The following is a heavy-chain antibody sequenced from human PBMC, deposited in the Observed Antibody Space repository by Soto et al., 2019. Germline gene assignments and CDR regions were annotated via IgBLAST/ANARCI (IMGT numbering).Heavy chain of an antibody. D-gene: IGHD3-3*01. J-gene: IGHJ6*02. CDR2: INHSGST. Sequence: SETLSLTCAVYGGSFSGYYWSWIRQPPGKGLEWIGEINHSGSTNYNPSLKSRVAISVDTSKNQFSLKLSSVTAADTAVYYCARRPGEYYDFWSGYHYGMDVWGQGTTVTVSS. CDR3: ARRPGEYYDFWSGYHYGMDV. V-gene: IGHV4-34*01. CDR1: GGSFSGYY.